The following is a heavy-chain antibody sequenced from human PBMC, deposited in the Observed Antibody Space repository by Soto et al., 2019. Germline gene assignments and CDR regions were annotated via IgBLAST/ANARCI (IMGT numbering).Heavy chain of an antibody. J-gene: IGHJ4*02. CDR2: IYYTGST. D-gene: IGHD3-10*01. CDR1: GGSISSYY. Sequence: SETLSLTCTVSGGSISSYYWSWVRQPPGKGLEWAGYIYYTGSTNYNPSLKSRVTISVDTSKNQFSLKLSSVTAADTAVYYCARALPMVRGVISYYFDFWGQGTLVTVSS. V-gene: IGHV4-59*01. CDR3: ARALPMVRGVISYYFDF.